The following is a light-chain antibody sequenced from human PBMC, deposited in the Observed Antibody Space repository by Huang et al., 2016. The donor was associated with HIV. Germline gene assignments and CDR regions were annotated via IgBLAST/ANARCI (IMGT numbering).Light chain of an antibody. CDR1: QSVGSN. CDR3: QQYNNWPRT. J-gene: IGKJ1*01. Sequence: EIVMTHFPATLSVSPGERATLSRRASQSVGSNLAWYQQKPGQAPRLRIYGASTRATGIPARFSGSGSGTELTLTISSLQSEDFAVYYCQQYNNWPRTFGQGTKVEIK. CDR2: GAS. V-gene: IGKV3-15*01.